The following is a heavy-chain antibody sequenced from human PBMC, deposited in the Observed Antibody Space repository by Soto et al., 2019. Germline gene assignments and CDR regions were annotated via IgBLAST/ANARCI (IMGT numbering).Heavy chain of an antibody. D-gene: IGHD3-22*01. CDR1: GFTFSSYA. CDR3: ARDPGLYYYDSSGSPSYYFDY. CDR2: ISYDGSNK. J-gene: IGHJ4*02. Sequence: GGSLRLSCAASGFTFSSYAMHWVRQAPGKGLEWVAVISYDGSNKYYADSVKGRFTISRDNSKNTLYLQMNSLRAEDTAVYYCARDPGLYYYDSSGSPSYYFDYWGQGTLVTGS. V-gene: IGHV3-30-3*01.